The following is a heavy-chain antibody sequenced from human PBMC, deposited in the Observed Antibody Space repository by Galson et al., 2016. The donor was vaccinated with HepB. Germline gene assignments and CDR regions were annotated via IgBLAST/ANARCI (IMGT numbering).Heavy chain of an antibody. CDR3: AKLLRTTKDDWQIWVPVAS. CDR1: FRFTDSY. CDR2: MSGGATYT. Sequence: SLRLSCAASFRFTDSYMGWIRQAPGKGLEWVAYMSGGATYTNYADFVKGRFIISRDNAGKTLYLQMNSLSPDDTGLYYCAKLLRTTKDDWQIWVPVASWGQGTLVSVSS. V-gene: IGHV3-11*06. D-gene: IGHD3-9*01. J-gene: IGHJ4*02.